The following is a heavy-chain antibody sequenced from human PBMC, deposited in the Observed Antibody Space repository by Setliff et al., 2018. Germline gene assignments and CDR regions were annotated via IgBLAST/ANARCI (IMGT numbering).Heavy chain of an antibody. Sequence: NPSETLSLTCTVSGGSISSSSYYWGWIRQPPGKGLEWIGSIYYSGSTYYNPSLKSRVTISVDTSKNQFSLKLSSVTAADTAVYYCASFAGSSWVDYWGQGTLVTVSS. CDR3: ASFAGSSWVDY. CDR2: IYYSGST. J-gene: IGHJ4*02. D-gene: IGHD6-13*01. CDR1: GGSISSSSYY. V-gene: IGHV4-39*01.